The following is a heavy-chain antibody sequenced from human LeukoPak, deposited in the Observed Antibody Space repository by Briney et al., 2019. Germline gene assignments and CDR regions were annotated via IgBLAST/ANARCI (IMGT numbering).Heavy chain of an antibody. V-gene: IGHV4-59*12. CDR3: AREELTGERDVVFDI. CDR1: GGSISSYY. CDR2: IYYSGST. Sequence: PSETLSLTCTVSGGSISSYYWSWIRQPPGKGLEWIGYIYYSGSTNYNPSLKSRVTISVDTSKNQFSLKLSSVTAADTAVYYCAREELTGERDVVFDIWGKGKMVTVFS. J-gene: IGHJ3*02. D-gene: IGHD7-27*01.